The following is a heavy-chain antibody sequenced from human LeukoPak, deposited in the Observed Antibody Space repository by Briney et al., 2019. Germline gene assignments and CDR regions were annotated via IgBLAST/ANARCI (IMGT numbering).Heavy chain of an antibody. Sequence: GGSLRLSCAASGFTFSSYAMHWVRQAPGKGLEYVSAISSNGGSTYYANSVKGRFTISRDNSKNTLYLQMGSLRAEDMAVYYCAKVGLTITTILDYFDYWGQGTLVTVSS. CDR3: AKVGLTITTILDYFDY. V-gene: IGHV3-64*01. J-gene: IGHJ4*02. D-gene: IGHD4-11*01. CDR2: ISSNGGST. CDR1: GFTFSSYA.